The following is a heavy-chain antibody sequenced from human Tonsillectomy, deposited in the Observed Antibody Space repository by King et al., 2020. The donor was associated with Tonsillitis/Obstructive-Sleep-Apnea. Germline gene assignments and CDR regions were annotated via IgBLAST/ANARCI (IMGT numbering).Heavy chain of an antibody. CDR1: GGSFSGYY. CDR2: INHSGST. V-gene: IGHV4-34*01. Sequence: VQLQQWGAGLLKPSETLSLTCAVYGGSFSGYYWSWIRQPPGKGLEWIGEINHSGSTNYKTSLKSRVTISVDTSKNQFSLKLSSVTAAETALYYCARGDFNFDYWGQGTLVTVSS. CDR3: ARGDFNFDY. J-gene: IGHJ4*02.